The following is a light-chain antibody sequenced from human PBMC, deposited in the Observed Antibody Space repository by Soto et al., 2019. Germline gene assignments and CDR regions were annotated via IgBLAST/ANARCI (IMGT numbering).Light chain of an antibody. CDR1: SSNIGAGYD. Sequence: QSVLTQPPSVSGAPGQRVTISCTWSSSNIGAGYDVHWYQQLPGTAPKLLIYGNSNRPSGVPDRFSGSKSGTSASLAITGLQAEDEADYYCQSYDSRRSVVVFGGGTKLTVL. CDR2: GNS. J-gene: IGLJ2*01. CDR3: QSYDSRRSVVV. V-gene: IGLV1-40*01.